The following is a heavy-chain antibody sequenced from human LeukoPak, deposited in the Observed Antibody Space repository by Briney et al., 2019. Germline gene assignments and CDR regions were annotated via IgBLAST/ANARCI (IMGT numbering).Heavy chain of an antibody. CDR2: INPSGGST. V-gene: IGHV1-46*01. CDR1: GYTFTSYY. CDR3: ARTYSSSDEFDY. D-gene: IGHD6-13*01. J-gene: IGHJ4*02. Sequence: RASVKVSCKASGYTFTSYYIHWVRQAPGQGLEWMGIINPSGGSTTYAQKFQDRVAMTRDTSTSRVYMEVSSLRSEDTAVYYCARTYSSSDEFDYWGQGTLVTVSS.